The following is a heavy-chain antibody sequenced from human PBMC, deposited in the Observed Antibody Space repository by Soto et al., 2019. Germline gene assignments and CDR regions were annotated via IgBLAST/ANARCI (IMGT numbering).Heavy chain of an antibody. CDR3: ARKALGDSKYYFDS. CDR1: GFTFSSYA. CDR2: ISYDRSNK. V-gene: IGHV3-30-3*01. D-gene: IGHD4-17*01. J-gene: IGHJ4*02. Sequence: PGGSLRLSCAASGFTFSSYAMHWVRQAPGKGLEWVAVISYDRSNKYYADSVKGRFTISRDNAENSLYLQMNSLRAEDTAVYYCARKALGDSKYYFDSWGQGSLVTVSS.